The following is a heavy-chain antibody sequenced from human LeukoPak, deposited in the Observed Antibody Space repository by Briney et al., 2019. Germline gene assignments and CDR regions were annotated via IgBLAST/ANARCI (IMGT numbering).Heavy chain of an antibody. V-gene: IGHV3-30-3*01. CDR3: ARDRNSASSSNWFDP. CDR1: GFTFSSYA. Sequence: GGSLRLSCAASGFTFSSYALHWVRQAPGKGLEWVSVISYDGGEEYYADSVKGRFTISRDNSKNTLYLQMNSLRGEDTAAYYCARDRNSASSSNWFDPWGQGTLVTVSS. CDR2: ISYDGGEE. D-gene: IGHD6-6*01. J-gene: IGHJ5*02.